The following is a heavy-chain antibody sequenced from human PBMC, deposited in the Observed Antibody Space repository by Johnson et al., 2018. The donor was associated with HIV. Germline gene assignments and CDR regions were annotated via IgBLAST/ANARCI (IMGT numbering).Heavy chain of an antibody. J-gene: IGHJ3*02. CDR3: ARPSDYYGSGRVDAFDI. CDR1: GFTFDDYA. V-gene: IGHV3-9*01. D-gene: IGHD3-10*01. Sequence: EVQLVESGGGVARPGGSLRLSCAASGFTFDDYAMHWVRQAPGKGLEWVSGISWNSGSIGYADSVRGRFTISRDNNKDTLYLQMNSLRAEDTAVYYCARPSDYYGSGRVDAFDIWGQGTMVTVSS. CDR2: ISWNSGSI.